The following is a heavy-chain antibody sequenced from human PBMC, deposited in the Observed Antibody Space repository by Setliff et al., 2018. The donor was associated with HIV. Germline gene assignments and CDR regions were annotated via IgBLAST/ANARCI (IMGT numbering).Heavy chain of an antibody. CDR3: ATDCAVVGGTGSLDS. CDR1: GFTFSTYW. J-gene: IGHJ4*02. CDR2: IKQDGSEK. V-gene: IGHV3-7*05. D-gene: IGHD1-26*01. Sequence: GGSLRLSCAASGFTFSTYWMSWVRQAPGKGLEWVANIKQDGSEKNYMDSVKGRFTISRDKAKNSLYLQMNSLRVEDTAVYYCATDCAVVGGTGSLDSWGQGTLVTVSS.